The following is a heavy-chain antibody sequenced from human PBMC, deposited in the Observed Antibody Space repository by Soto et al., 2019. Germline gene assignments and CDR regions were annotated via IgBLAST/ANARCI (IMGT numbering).Heavy chain of an antibody. CDR3: AKFKSSAFYYYYMDV. CDR1: GFTFSSYA. V-gene: IGHV3-23*01. Sequence: GGSLRLSCAASGFTFSSYAMSWVRQAPGKGLEWVSDISGSGGSTYYADSVKGRFTISRDNSKNTLYLQMNSLRAEDTAVYYCAKFKSSAFYYYYMDVWGKGTTVTVSS. CDR2: ISGSGGST. J-gene: IGHJ6*03. D-gene: IGHD3-3*01.